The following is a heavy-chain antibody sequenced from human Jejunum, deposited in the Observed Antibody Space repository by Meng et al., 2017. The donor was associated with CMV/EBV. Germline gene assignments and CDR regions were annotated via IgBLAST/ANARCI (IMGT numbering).Heavy chain of an antibody. CDR1: GRSVTGDEYY. J-gene: IGHJ4*02. CDR2: IQYGRNA. D-gene: IGHD3-10*01. CDR3: ATSPGYPREFGY. Sequence: SGRSVTGDEYYWGWIPQPPGQGLEYIVFIQYGRNANYNPSLMGRLAISIDTSKNHFSLRLTSVTAADTAVYYCATSPGYPREFGYWGQGTLVTGSS. V-gene: IGHV4-61*08.